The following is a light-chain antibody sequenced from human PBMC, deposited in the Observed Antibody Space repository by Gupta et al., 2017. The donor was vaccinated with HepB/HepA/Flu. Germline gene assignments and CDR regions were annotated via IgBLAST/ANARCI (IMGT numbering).Light chain of an antibody. Sequence: QSVLTQPLSASGTPGQRVTISGSGSSSNIGSNIVNWYQQLPGTAPKLLIYSDNQRPSGVPDRFSGSKSGTSASLAISGLQSEDEADYYCAAWDDSLNGFLFGPGTKVTVL. CDR2: SDN. CDR1: SSNIGSNI. CDR3: AAWDDSLNGFL. V-gene: IGLV1-44*01. J-gene: IGLJ1*01.